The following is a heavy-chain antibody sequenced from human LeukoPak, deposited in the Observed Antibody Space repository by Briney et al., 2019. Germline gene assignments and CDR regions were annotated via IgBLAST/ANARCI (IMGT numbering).Heavy chain of an antibody. J-gene: IGHJ6*03. Sequence: SETLSLTCTVSGYSISSGYYWGWIRQPPGKGLEWIGSIYHSGSTYYNPSLKSRVTISVDTSKNQFSLKLSSVTAADTAVHYCARDSYEPYDYYYYMDVWGKGTTVTVSS. D-gene: IGHD5-12*01. CDR3: ARDSYEPYDYYYYMDV. CDR1: GYSISSGYY. V-gene: IGHV4-38-2*02. CDR2: IYHSGST.